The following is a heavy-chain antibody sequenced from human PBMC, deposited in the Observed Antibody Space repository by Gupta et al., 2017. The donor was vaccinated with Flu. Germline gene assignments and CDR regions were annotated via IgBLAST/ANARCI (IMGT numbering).Heavy chain of an antibody. D-gene: IGHD6-19*01. CDR3: ARAWDVTVAGTFDY. Sequence: TISRHNAKNSLYLQMNSLRAEDTAVYYCARAWDVTVAGTFDYWGQGTLVTVSS. J-gene: IGHJ4*02. V-gene: IGHV3-7*04.